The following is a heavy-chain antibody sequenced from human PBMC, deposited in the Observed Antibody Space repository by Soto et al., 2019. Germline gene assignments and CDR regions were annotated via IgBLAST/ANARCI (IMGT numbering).Heavy chain of an antibody. Sequence: QVQLVESGGGVVQPGRSLRLSCAASGFTFSSYAMHWVRQAPGKGLEWVAVISYDGSNKYYADSVKGRFTVSRDKSKNPRYLQMNSLRAEDTAVYYCARDKRALRFLEWSYYFDLWGQGTLVTVSS. CDR1: GFTFSSYA. CDR2: ISYDGSNK. CDR3: ARDKRALRFLEWSYYFDL. V-gene: IGHV3-30-3*01. D-gene: IGHD3-3*01. J-gene: IGHJ4*02.